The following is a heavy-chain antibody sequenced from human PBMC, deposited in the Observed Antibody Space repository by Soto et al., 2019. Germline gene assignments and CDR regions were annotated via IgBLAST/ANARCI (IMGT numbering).Heavy chain of an antibody. Sequence: QVQLVQSGAEVKKPGASVKVSCKASGYTFTIYYMHWVRQATGQGLEWMGIIDPSGGGTSYAQKFQGRLTMTRDTSTSTVYMELSSLRSEDTAVYYCARDRVDCSGGNCWRSVEDTWGQGTLVTVSS. CDR2: IDPSGGGT. V-gene: IGHV1-46*01. CDR1: GYTFTIYY. CDR3: ARDRVDCSGGNCWRSVEDT. D-gene: IGHD2-15*01. J-gene: IGHJ5*02.